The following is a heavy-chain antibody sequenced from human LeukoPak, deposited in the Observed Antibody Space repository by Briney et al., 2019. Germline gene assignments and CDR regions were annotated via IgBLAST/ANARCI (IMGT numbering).Heavy chain of an antibody. Sequence: PSEPLSLTCTVSGGSISSSRYYWGWIRQPPGSVLEWIGSIYYSGSTYYNPSPKSRATISVDTSKNQFSLKLSSVTAADTAVYYCARQANTYYDILTGYSFDYWGQGTLVTVSS. V-gene: IGHV4-39*01. CDR3: ARQANTYYDILTGYSFDY. J-gene: IGHJ4*02. CDR2: IYYSGST. D-gene: IGHD3-9*01. CDR1: GGSISSSRYY.